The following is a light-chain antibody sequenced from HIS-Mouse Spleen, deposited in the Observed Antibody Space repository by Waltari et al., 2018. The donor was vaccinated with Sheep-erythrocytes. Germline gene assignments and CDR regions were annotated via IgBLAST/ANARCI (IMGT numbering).Light chain of an antibody. CDR3: QVWDSSSDHYV. J-gene: IGLJ1*01. CDR2: DDS. CDR1: NIGSKS. Sequence: SYVLTQPPSVSVAPGKTARITCGGNNIGSKSVHWYPQKPGQAPVLVVDDDSDRPSGFPERFSGSNSGNTATLTISRVEAGDEADYDCQVWDSSSDHYVFGTGTKVTVL. V-gene: IGLV3-21*03.